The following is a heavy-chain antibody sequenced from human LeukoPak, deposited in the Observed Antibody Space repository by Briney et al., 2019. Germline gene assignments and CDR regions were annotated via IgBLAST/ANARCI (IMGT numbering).Heavy chain of an antibody. CDR1: GYTFTTYF. D-gene: IGHD2-2*02. J-gene: IGHJ4*02. CDR2: IKPSDIST. Sequence: ASVSVSFAASGYTFTTYFMHWGRQAPGQGLGWLGIIKPSDISTKYAQKLHDRVTMTRDTSTSTVYMELSSLTSEDTAVYYCAREIPQSKYFDYWGQGTLVTVSS. V-gene: IGHV1-46*04. CDR3: AREIPQSKYFDY.